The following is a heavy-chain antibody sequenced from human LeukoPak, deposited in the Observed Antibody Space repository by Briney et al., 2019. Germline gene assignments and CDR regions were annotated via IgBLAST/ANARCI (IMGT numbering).Heavy chain of an antibody. CDR3: ASLMTTYFSIDY. D-gene: IGHD4-11*01. Sequence: PGGSLRLSCAASGFTFSNYWMSWVRQAPGKGLEWVANIKQDESEKYYVDSVKGRFTISRDNARNSLYLQMNSLRAEDTAVYYCASLMTTYFSIDYWGQGTLVTVSS. CDR1: GFTFSNYW. J-gene: IGHJ4*02. CDR2: IKQDESEK. V-gene: IGHV3-7*02.